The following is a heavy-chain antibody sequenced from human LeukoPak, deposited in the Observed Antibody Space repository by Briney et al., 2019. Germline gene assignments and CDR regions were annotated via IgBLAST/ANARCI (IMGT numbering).Heavy chain of an antibody. CDR3: ARDLSSFGIAAAGNFDY. J-gene: IGHJ4*02. CDR1: GFTFSRHS. Sequence: GGSLRLSCAASGFTFSRHSINWVRQAPGKGLEWVSSISSSSSYIYYADSVKGRFTISRDNAKNSLYLQMNSLRAEDTAVYYCARDLSSFGIAAAGNFDYWGQGTLVTVSS. CDR2: ISSSSSYI. D-gene: IGHD6-13*01. V-gene: IGHV3-21*01.